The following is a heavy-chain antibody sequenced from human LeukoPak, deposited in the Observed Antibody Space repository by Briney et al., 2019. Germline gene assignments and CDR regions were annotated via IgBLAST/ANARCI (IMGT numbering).Heavy chain of an antibody. CDR2: ISGPGDST. V-gene: IGHV3-23*01. D-gene: IGHD5-24*01. CDR1: GFTFSSHA. J-gene: IGHJ3*02. Sequence: GGSLRLSCAASGFTFSSHAMSWVRQAPGKGLEWVSTISGPGDSTYYADSVKGRFTISRDNSKNTVYLQMNSLRAEDTALYYCTKTTGGDGYRDAFDIWGQGTMVTVSS. CDR3: TKTTGGDGYRDAFDI.